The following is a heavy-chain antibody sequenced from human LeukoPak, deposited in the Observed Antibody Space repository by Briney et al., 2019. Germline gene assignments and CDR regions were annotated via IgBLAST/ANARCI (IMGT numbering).Heavy chain of an antibody. Sequence: GGSLRLSCAASGFTFNSYAMTWVRQAPGKGLESVSAVSGSGGSTYYADSVKGRFTISKDNSKNTLYLQMNSLRAEDTAVYYCAKHFDSSGRPRAGFDCRGQGTLVTVPS. CDR1: GFTFNSYA. J-gene: IGHJ4*02. CDR2: VSGSGGST. D-gene: IGHD3-22*01. CDR3: AKHFDSSGRPRAGFDC. V-gene: IGHV3-23*01.